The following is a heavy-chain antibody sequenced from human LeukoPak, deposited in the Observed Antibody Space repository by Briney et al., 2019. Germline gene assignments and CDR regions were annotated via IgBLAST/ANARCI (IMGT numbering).Heavy chain of an antibody. J-gene: IGHJ6*02. Sequence: GGSLRLSCAASGFTFSSYGMHWVRQAPGKGLEWVAVISYDGSNKYYADSVKGRFTISRDNSKNTLYLQMNSLRAEDTAVYYCARDRGGSYLYYYYYGMDVWGQGTTVTVSS. CDR3: ARDRGGSYLYYYYYGMDV. V-gene: IGHV3-30*03. D-gene: IGHD1-26*01. CDR1: GFTFSSYG. CDR2: ISYDGSNK.